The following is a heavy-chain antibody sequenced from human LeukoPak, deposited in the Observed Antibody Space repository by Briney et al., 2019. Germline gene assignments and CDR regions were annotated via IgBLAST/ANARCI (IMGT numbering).Heavy chain of an antibody. CDR1: GYSFTRNA. CDR3: ARAGSSWLRPAYFDY. CDR2: IDSDKGNT. Sequence: GASVKVSCKASGYSFTRNAIHWVRQAPGQRLEWMGWIDSDKGNTKYSQEFQGRVTITRDTSASTAYMELSSLRSEDMAVYYCARAGSSWLRPAYFDYWGQGTLVTVSS. J-gene: IGHJ4*02. D-gene: IGHD6-13*01. V-gene: IGHV1-3*03.